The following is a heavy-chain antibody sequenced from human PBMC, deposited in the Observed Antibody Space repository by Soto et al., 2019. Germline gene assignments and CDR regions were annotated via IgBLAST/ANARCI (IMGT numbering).Heavy chain of an antibody. Sequence: SETLSLTCTVSGGSISSYYWSWIRQPPGKGLEWIGYIYDSGSTNYNPSLKSRVTISVDTSKNQFSLKLSSMTAADTAVYYCARDSGGYDSSGYLDYWGRGTLVTVSS. CDR1: GGSISSYY. D-gene: IGHD3-22*01. CDR2: IYDSGST. J-gene: IGHJ4*02. CDR3: ARDSGGYDSSGYLDY. V-gene: IGHV4-59*01.